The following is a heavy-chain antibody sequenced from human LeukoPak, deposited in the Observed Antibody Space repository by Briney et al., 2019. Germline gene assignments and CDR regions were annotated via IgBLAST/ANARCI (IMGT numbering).Heavy chain of an antibody. CDR1: GYTFTSYY. V-gene: IGHV1-46*01. D-gene: IGHD3-10*01. CDR2: INPSGGST. CDR3: AVPGPYTEYFQH. Sequence: GASVKVSCKASGYTFTSYYMHWVRQAPGQGLEWMGIINPSGGSTSYAQKFQGRVTMTRDMSTSTVYMELSSLRSEDTAVYYCAVPGPYTEYFQHWGQGTLVTVSS. J-gene: IGHJ1*01.